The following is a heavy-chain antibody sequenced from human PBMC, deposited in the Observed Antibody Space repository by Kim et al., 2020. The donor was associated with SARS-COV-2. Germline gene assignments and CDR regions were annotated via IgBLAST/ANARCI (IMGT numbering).Heavy chain of an antibody. V-gene: IGHV4-34*01. CDR2: INHSGST. D-gene: IGHD2-2*01. CDR1: GGSFSGYY. Sequence: SETLSLTCAVYGGSFSGYYWSWIRQPPGKGLEWIGEINHSGSTNYNPSLKSRVTISVDTSKNQFSLKLSSVTAADTAVYYCARGLIVVVPAATHGMDVWGQGTTVTVSS. CDR3: ARGLIVVVPAATHGMDV. J-gene: IGHJ6*02.